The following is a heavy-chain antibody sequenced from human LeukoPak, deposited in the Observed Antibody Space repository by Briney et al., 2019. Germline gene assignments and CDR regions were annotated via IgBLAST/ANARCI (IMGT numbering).Heavy chain of an antibody. Sequence: ASVKVSCKASGYTFTSYYMHWVRQAPGQGLEWMGIINPSGGTTTYAQKFQVRVTMTRDTSTRTVYMELSSLRSEDTAVYYCARGGDIVVVEAAVTDFDYWGQGTLVTVSS. CDR2: INPSGGTT. D-gene: IGHD2-15*01. CDR3: ARGGDIVVVEAAVTDFDY. CDR1: GYTFTSYY. V-gene: IGHV1-46*01. J-gene: IGHJ4*02.